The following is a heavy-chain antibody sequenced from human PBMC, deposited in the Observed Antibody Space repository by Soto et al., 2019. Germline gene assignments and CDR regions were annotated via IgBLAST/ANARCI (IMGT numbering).Heavy chain of an antibody. CDR1: GFTFSSYA. CDR2: ISYDGSNK. V-gene: IGHV3-30-3*01. Sequence: PGGSLRLSCAASGFTFSSYAMHWVRQAPGKGLEWVAVISYDGSNKYYADSVKGRFTISRDNSKNTLYLQMNSLRAEDTAVYYCAREVGTGSSYYYYYGMDVWGQGTTVTV. CDR3: AREVGTGSSYYYYYGMDV. D-gene: IGHD6-6*01. J-gene: IGHJ6*02.